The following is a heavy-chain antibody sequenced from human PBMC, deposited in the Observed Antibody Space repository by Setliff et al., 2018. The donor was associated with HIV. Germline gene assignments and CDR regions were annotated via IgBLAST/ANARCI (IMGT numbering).Heavy chain of an antibody. V-gene: IGHV4-61*09. CDR2: IYSTGST. CDR3: ARHSRAGDIDY. CDR1: GGSIRSGSYY. D-gene: IGHD3-16*01. Sequence: TLSLTCSVSGGSIRSGSYYWSWIRQPAGKGLEWIGHIYSTGSTRYNPSLESRLTILVDTSRNQFSLKLNSVTAADTAVYYCARHSRAGDIDYWGRGTLVTVSS. J-gene: IGHJ4*02.